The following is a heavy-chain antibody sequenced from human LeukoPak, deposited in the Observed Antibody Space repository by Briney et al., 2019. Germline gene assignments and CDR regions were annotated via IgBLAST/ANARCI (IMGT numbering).Heavy chain of an antibody. CDR3: ARDRRGGGLPFDY. D-gene: IGHD3-10*01. V-gene: IGHV4-59*01. J-gene: IGHJ4*02. CDR2: IYYSGST. CDR1: GGSISSYY. Sequence: SETLSLTCTVSGGSISSYYWSWIRQPPGKGLEWIGYIYYSGSTHYNPSLKSRVTISVDTSKNQFSLKLSSVTAADTAVYYCARDRRGGGLPFDYWGQGTLVTVSS.